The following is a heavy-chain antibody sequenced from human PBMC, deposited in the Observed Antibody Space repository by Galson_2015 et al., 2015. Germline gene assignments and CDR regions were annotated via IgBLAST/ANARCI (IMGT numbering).Heavy chain of an antibody. CDR3: AREVREGYYQFYGMDV. CDR2: ISYDGSNK. V-gene: IGHV3-30-3*01. CDR1: GFTFSSYA. J-gene: IGHJ6*02. D-gene: IGHD3-22*01. Sequence: SLRLSCAASGFTFSSYAMHWVRQAPGKGLEWVAVISYDGSNKYYADSVKGRFTISRDNSKNTLYLQMNSLRAEDTAVYYCAREVREGYYQFYGMDVWGQGTTVTVSS.